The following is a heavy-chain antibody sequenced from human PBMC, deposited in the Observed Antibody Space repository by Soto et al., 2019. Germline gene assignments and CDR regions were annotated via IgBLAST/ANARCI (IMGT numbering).Heavy chain of an antibody. V-gene: IGHV4-31*03. J-gene: IGHJ4*02. CDR1: GGSISSGGYY. CDR3: ARLSGVIRALYYFDY. CDR2: IYYSGST. D-gene: IGHD3-22*01. Sequence: LSLTCTVSGGSISSGGYYWSWIRQHPGKGLEWIGYIYYSGSTYYNPSLKSRVTISVDTSKNQFSLKLSSVTAADTAVYYCARLSGVIRALYYFDYWGQGTLVTVSS.